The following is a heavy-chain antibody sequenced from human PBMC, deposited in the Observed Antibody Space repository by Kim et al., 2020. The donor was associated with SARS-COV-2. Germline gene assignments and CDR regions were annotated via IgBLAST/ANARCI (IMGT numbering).Heavy chain of an antibody. V-gene: IGHV3-9*01. Sequence: GGSLRLSCAASGFTFDDYAMHWVRQFPGKGLEWVSGISWNSGSIGYADSVKGRFTISRDNAKNSLYLQMNSLRAEDTALYYCAKDGYCSGGSCSQYYFD. CDR2: ISWNSGSI. J-gene: IGHJ4*01. CDR1: GFTFDDYA. CDR3: AKDGYCSGGSCSQYYFD. D-gene: IGHD2-15*01.